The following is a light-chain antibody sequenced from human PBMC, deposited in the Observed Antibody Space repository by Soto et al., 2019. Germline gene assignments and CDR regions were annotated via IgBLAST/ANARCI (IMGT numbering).Light chain of an antibody. V-gene: IGLV3-21*02. CDR2: DDS. CDR1: SSDVGGYNY. CDR3: QVWDTSSDHVV. J-gene: IGLJ3*02. Sequence: LTQPASVSGSPGQSIAISCTGTSSDVGGYNYVSWYQQKPGQAPVLVVYDDSDRPSGIPERFSGSNSGNTATLTISRVEAGDEADYYCQVWDTSSDHVVFGGGTKLTVL.